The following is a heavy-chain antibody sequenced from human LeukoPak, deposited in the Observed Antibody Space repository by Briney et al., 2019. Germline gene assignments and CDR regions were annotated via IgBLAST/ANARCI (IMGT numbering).Heavy chain of an antibody. CDR3: ARDKDLAVAANWFDP. D-gene: IGHD6-19*01. V-gene: IGHV4-38-2*02. CDR1: GYSFSSGFF. Sequence: SETLSLTCTVSGYSFSSGFFWGWIRQPPGKGLEWIGSLYHTGTTYNNPSLKRRVTISLDTSKNQFSLKMTSVTAAKTAVYSCARDKDLAVAANWFDPWGQGTLVIVSS. CDR2: LYHTGTT. J-gene: IGHJ5*02.